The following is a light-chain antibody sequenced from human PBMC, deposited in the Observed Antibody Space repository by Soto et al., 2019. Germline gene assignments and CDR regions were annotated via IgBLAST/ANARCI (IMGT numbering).Light chain of an antibody. CDR1: QNMTRY. V-gene: IGKV1-39*01. CDR2: GSS. J-gene: IGKJ1*01. Sequence: DIQMTQSPSSLSASVVDRLTITCRPSQNMTRYLNWFQQKPGKAPKLLIYGSSSLQSGVLSRFSGSGSGANFTLTISSLQPEDFATYYCQQSFSIPWTFGPGTKVEIK. CDR3: QQSFSIPWT.